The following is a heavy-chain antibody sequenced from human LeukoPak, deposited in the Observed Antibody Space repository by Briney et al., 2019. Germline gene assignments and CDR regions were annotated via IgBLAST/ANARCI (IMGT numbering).Heavy chain of an antibody. CDR2: ISGDGSTT. CDR1: GFTLSYYW. J-gene: IGHJ4*02. D-gene: IGHD3-3*01. CDR3: AKITIFGVGIDY. Sequence: PGGSLRLSCAASGFTLSYYWMHWVRQGPGKGLVWVSTISGDGSTTHYADSVKGRFTISRDNSKNTLYLQMNSLRPEDTAVDYCAKITIFGVGIDYWRQGTLVTVSS. V-gene: IGHV3-74*01.